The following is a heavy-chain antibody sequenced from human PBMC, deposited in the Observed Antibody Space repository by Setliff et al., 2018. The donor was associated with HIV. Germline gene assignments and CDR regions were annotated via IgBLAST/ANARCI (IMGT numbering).Heavy chain of an antibody. J-gene: IGHJ6*02. CDR3: ARVEATVRGATYGMDV. D-gene: IGHD3-10*01. CDR2: MYFSGNA. V-gene: IGHV4-59*11. CDR1: GGSISSHY. Sequence: KPSETLSLTCTVSGGSISSHYWSWIRQAPGKGLEWIGTMYFSGNARNSPSLKSRVTISVDTSKNQLSLNLTSVTAADTAVYYCARVEATVRGATYGMDVWGQGTTVTVSS.